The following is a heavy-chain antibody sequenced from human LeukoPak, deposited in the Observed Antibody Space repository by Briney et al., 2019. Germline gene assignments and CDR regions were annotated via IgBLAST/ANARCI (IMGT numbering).Heavy chain of an antibody. J-gene: IGHJ5*02. CDR1: GYTFTSYG. V-gene: IGHV1-18*01. CDR3: ARVELRWSGGLLFGKKNWFDP. CDR2: ISAYNGNT. D-gene: IGHD3-10*01. Sequence: GASVKVSCKASGYTFTSYGIIWVRQAPGQGLEYMGWISAYNGNTHYARKLQGRVTMSTDTTTSTAYMELRSLRSDDTAVYYCARVELRWSGGLLFGKKNWFDPWGQGTLVTVSS.